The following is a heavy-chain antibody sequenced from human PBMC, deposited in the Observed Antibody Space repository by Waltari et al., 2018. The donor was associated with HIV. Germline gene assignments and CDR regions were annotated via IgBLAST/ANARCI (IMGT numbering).Heavy chain of an antibody. D-gene: IGHD5-12*01. V-gene: IGHV4-61*02. J-gene: IGHJ2*01. Sequence: QVRLQESGPGLVKPSQTLSLTCSLSGGSVDSASDWPWIRHPAGKGLEWIGRVYGSGSGAGWTNYNPSFKGRVTISVDTSKNHFSLSLNSVTAADTAVYYCARGSGYDWYFDLWGRGTLVTVSS. CDR3: ARGSGYDWYFDL. CDR1: GGSVDSASD. CDR2: VYGSGSGAGWT.